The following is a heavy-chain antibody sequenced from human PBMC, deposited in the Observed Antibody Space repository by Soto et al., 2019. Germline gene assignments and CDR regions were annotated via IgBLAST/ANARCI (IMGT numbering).Heavy chain of an antibody. D-gene: IGHD3-3*01. CDR1: GDSISSGDYY. V-gene: IGHV4-31*03. CDR2: IYYSGST. CDR3: ARWWSGSRQGFDP. Sequence: QVQLQESGPGLVKPSQTLSPTCTFSGDSISSGDYYLSWIRQHPEGLEGIGDIYYSGSTYYTPSLKGRVTISVDTSTTQLSLQLSSVTAADTAVYYCARWWSGSRQGFDPWGQGTLVTVSS. J-gene: IGHJ5*02.